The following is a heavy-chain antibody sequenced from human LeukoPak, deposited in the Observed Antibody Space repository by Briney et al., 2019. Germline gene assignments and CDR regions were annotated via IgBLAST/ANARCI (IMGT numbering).Heavy chain of an antibody. CDR2: IYYSGST. V-gene: IGHV4-31*03. CDR3: ARVVVVPAAISGPDY. CDR1: GGSISSGGYY. D-gene: IGHD2-2*01. Sequence: PSQTLSLTCTVSGGSISSGGYYWSWIRQHPGEGLEWIGYIYYSGSTYYNPSLKSRVTISVDTSKNQFSLKLSSVTAADTAVYYCARVVVVPAAISGPDYWGQGTLVTVSS. J-gene: IGHJ4*02.